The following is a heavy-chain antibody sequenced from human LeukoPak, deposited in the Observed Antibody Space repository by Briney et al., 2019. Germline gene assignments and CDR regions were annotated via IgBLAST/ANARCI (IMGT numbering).Heavy chain of an antibody. D-gene: IGHD3-10*01. CDR1: GFTFSSYE. CDR2: ISSSGSTI. CDR3: ARGELSSMVRGVIIPGLTMDV. V-gene: IGHV3-48*03. J-gene: IGHJ6*02. Sequence: GGSLRLSCAASGFTFSSYEMNWVRQAPGKGLEWVSYISSSGSTIHYADSVKGRFTISRDNAKNSLYLQMNSLRAEDTAVYYCARGELSSMVRGVIIPGLTMDVWGQGTTVTVSS.